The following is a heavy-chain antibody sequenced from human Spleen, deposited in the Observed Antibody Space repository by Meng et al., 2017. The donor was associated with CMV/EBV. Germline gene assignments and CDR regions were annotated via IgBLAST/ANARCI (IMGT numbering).Heavy chain of an antibody. Sequence: LRLSCSVSGASISGGYYSWSWIRQPPGKGLEWIGYIYYSGSTYSNPSLKSRVTISVDTSMNLFSLELRSVAAADTALYYCARVTNGFYDTSGRDHYFVFWGQGTLVTVSS. CDR3: ARVTNGFYDTSGRDHYFVF. V-gene: IGHV4-30-4*08. CDR2: IYYSGST. D-gene: IGHD3-22*01. J-gene: IGHJ4*02. CDR1: GASISGGYYS.